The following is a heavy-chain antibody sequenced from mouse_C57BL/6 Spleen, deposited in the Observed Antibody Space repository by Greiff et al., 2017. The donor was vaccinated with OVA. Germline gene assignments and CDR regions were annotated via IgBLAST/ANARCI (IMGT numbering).Heavy chain of an antibody. D-gene: IGHD2-1*01. CDR1: GYTFTSYW. CDR3: ARGYYGNPFYAMDY. Sequence: QVQLQQPGAELVRPGSSVKLSCKASGYTFTSYWMHWVKQRPIQGLEWIGNIDTSDSETHYNQKFKDKATLTVAKSSSTAYMQLSSLTSEDSAVYYCARGYYGNPFYAMDYWGQGTSVTVSS. J-gene: IGHJ4*01. CDR2: IDTSDSET. V-gene: IGHV1-52*01.